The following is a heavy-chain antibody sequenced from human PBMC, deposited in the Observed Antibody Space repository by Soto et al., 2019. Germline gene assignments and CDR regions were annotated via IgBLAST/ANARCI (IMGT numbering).Heavy chain of an antibody. J-gene: IGHJ4*02. CDR1: GFTFSSYA. CDR2: ISYDGSNK. D-gene: IGHD2-2*01. V-gene: IGHV3-30-3*01. CDR3: ARDCSWYQLLDVCLDY. Sequence: QVQLVESGGGVVQPGRSLRLSCAASGFTFSSYAMHWVRQAPGKGLEWVAVISYDGSNKYYADSVKGRFTISRDNSKNTLYLQMNCLRAEDTAVYYCARDCSWYQLLDVCLDYWGQGTLVTVSS.